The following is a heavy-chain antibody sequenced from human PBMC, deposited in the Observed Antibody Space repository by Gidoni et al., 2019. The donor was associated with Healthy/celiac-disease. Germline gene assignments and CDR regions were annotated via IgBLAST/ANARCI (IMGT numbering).Heavy chain of an antibody. V-gene: IGHV3-48*03. CDR2: ISSSGSTI. J-gene: IGHJ1*01. D-gene: IGHD4-17*01. CDR1: GFTFSSYE. Sequence: EVQLVESGGGLVQPGGSLRLSCAASGFTFSSYEMNWVRQAPGKGLAWVSYISSSGSTIYYADSVKGRFTISRDNAKNSLYLQMNSLRAEDTAVYYCARHYGDYGEGYFQHWGQGTLVTVSS. CDR3: ARHYGDYGEGYFQH.